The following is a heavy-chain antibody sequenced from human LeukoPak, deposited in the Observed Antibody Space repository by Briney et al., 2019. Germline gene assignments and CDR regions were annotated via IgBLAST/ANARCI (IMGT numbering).Heavy chain of an antibody. CDR2: ISAYNGNT. CDR3: ARGAAAAGVYYYYGMDV. CDR1: GYTFTSYG. Sequence: ASVKVSCKASGYTFTSYGISWVRQAPGQGLEWMGWISAYNGNTNYAQKLQGRVTMTTDTSTSTAYMELRSLRSDDTAVYYCARGAAAAGVYYYYGMDVRGQGTTVTVSS. V-gene: IGHV1-18*01. D-gene: IGHD6-13*01. J-gene: IGHJ6*02.